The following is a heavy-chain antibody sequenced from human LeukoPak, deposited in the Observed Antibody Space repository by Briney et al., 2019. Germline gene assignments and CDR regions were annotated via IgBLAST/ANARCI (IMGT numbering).Heavy chain of an antibody. CDR1: GFTFSSYS. D-gene: IGHD5-24*01. J-gene: IGHJ4*02. CDR2: ISGSSSYI. CDR3: ARDQVEMATFFDY. V-gene: IGHV3-21*01. Sequence: PGGSLRLSCAASGFTFSSYSMNWVRQAPGKGLEWVSSISGSSSYIYYADSVEGRFTISRDNAKNSLYLQMNSLRAEDTAVYYCARDQVEMATFFDYWGQGTLVTVSS.